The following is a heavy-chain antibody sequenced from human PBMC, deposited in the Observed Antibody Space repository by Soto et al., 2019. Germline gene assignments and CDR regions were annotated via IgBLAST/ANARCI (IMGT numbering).Heavy chain of an antibody. Sequence: SEALSLSCAVSGGSIISGSYYWVLVRQPPGKGLEWIGSISYSGSTYYNPSLKSRVTISVDTSKNQFSLKLSSVTAADTAVYYCASYYYDSSGYYYVPGVYWGQGTLVTVSS. D-gene: IGHD3-22*01. J-gene: IGHJ4*02. CDR1: GGSIISGSYY. CDR3: ASYYYDSSGYYYVPGVY. V-gene: IGHV4-39*01. CDR2: ISYSGST.